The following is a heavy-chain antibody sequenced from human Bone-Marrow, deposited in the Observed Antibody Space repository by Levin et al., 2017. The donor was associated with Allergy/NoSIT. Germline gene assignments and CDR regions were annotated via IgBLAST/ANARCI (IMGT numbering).Heavy chain of an antibody. CDR2: IGNSGGNI. V-gene: IGHV3-23*01. CDR3: AKSGGSVAVAGRYYFDS. CDR1: GFTFDTYA. D-gene: IGHD6-19*01. Sequence: GESLKISCAASGFTFDTYAMNWVRQPPGKGLEWVAGIGNSGGNIYYADSVTGRFTISRDNSRDTVFLQMNNLRVDDTAIYYCAKSGGSVAVAGRYYFDSWGRGALVTVAA. J-gene: IGHJ4*02.